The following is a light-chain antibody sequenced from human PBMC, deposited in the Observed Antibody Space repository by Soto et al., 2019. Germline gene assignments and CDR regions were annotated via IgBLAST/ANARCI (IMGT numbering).Light chain of an antibody. CDR3: QQLHTFPPFFT. CDR2: GAS. V-gene: IGKV1-9*01. CDR1: QGIRSY. J-gene: IGKJ3*01. Sequence: DIQLTQSPSFLSASVGDRVTITCRASQGIRSYLAWYQQRPGKDPELLIYGASTLRPGGASRFSGSGSGTEFTLTISSLQPEDFATYFCQQLHTFPPFFTFGPGTKVDIK.